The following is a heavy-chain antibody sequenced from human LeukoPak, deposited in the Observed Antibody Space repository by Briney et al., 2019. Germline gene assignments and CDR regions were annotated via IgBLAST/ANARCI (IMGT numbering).Heavy chain of an antibody. D-gene: IGHD3-3*01. V-gene: IGHV4-4*07. CDR1: GGSISSYY. CDR2: IYTSGST. J-gene: IGHJ6*03. Sequence: SETPSLTCTVSGGSISSYYWSWIRQPAGKGLEWIGRIYTSGSTNYNPSLKSRVTMSVDTSKNQFSLKLSSVTAADTAVYYCARSKAYDFWSGYYAGGYYYMDVWGKGTTVTVSS. CDR3: ARSKAYDFWSGYYAGGYYYMDV.